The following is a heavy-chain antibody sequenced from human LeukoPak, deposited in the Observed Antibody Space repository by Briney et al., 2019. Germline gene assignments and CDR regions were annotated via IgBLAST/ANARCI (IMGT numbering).Heavy chain of an antibody. V-gene: IGHV3-30*02. CDR2: IQYEGSNR. D-gene: IGHD4-17*01. Sequence: GGSLRLSCAASGFSFITYGIHWVRQAPGKGLEWVAFIQYEGSNRFYADSVRGRFTISRDNSKNTVYLQMNSLRAEDTAVYYCAKDRSMTTVTPFDNWGQGTLVAVSS. CDR1: GFSFITYG. CDR3: AKDRSMTTVTPFDN. J-gene: IGHJ4*02.